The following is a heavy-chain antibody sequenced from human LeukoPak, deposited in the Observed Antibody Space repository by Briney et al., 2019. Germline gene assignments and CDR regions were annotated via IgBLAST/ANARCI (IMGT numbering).Heavy chain of an antibody. V-gene: IGHV4-34*01. CDR1: GGSISSGGYY. CDR3: ARQRGSGSSSPDFDY. Sequence: SETLSLTCAVSGGSISSGGYYWSWSRQAPGKGLEWLGEINHSGSTNYNPSLKSRVTISVDTSKNPFSLKLSSVTAADTAVYYCARQRGSGSSSPDFDYWGQGTLVTVSS. J-gene: IGHJ4*02. D-gene: IGHD3-10*01. CDR2: INHSGST.